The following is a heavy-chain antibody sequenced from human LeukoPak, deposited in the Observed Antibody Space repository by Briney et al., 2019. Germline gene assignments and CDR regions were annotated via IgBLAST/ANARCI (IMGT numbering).Heavy chain of an antibody. J-gene: IGHJ3*02. V-gene: IGHV3-7*03. CDR2: IKQDGSEK. D-gene: IGHD3-22*01. CDR1: GFTFSSYW. Sequence: GGSLRLSCAASGFTFSSYWMSWVRQAPGKGLEWVANIKQDGSEKYYVDSVKGRFTISRDNAKNSLYLQMNSLRAEDTALYYCARAAKYYYDSSGYYPDAFDIWGQGTMVTVSS. CDR3: ARAAKYYYDSSGYYPDAFDI.